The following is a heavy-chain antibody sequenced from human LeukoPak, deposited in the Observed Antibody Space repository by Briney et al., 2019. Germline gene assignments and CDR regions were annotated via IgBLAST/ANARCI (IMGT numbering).Heavy chain of an antibody. D-gene: IGHD3-10*01. CDR2: ISSSSSYT. V-gene: IGHV3-11*05. J-gene: IGHJ4*02. CDR3: ARVFTMVRGVIFHFDY. Sequence: KTGGSLRLSCAASGFTVSSNYMSWVRQAPGKGLEWVSYISSSSSYTNYADSVKGRFTISRDNAKNSLYLQMNSLRAEDTAVYYCARVFTMVRGVIFHFDYWGQGTLVTVSS. CDR1: GFTVSSNY.